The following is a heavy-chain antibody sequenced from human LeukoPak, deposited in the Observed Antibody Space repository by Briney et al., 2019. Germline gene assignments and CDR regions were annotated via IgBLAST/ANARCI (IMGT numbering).Heavy chain of an antibody. V-gene: IGHV4-34*01. Sequence: SETLSLTCAVYGGSFSGYYWSWIRQPPGKGLEWIGEINHSGSTNYNPSLKSRVTISVDTSKNQFSLKLSSVTAADTAVYYCARGRGPKHYYYYYYMDVWGKGTTVSVSS. J-gene: IGHJ6*03. CDR2: INHSGST. CDR3: ARGRGPKHYYYYYYMDV. CDR1: GGSFSGYY.